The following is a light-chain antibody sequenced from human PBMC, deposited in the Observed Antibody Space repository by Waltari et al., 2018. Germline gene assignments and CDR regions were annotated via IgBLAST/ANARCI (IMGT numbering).Light chain of an antibody. Sequence: QSALTQPASVSGSPGQSITISCTGTSSDIGGPNYVSWYQQHPGKAPKRMIYDVSKRPSGVSNRFSASKSGNTASLTISGLQAEDEADYYCSSYTSSSTFGGGTKLTVL. CDR2: DVS. CDR1: SSDIGGPNY. V-gene: IGLV2-14*01. CDR3: SSYTSSST. J-gene: IGLJ2*01.